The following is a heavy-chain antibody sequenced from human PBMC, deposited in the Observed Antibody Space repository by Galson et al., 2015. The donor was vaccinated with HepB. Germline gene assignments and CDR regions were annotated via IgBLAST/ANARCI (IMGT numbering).Heavy chain of an antibody. J-gene: IGHJ4*02. CDR1: GFTFSSYW. CDR3: ARVSRGYYLLDY. V-gene: IGHV3-74*01. Sequence: SLRLSCAASGFTFSSYWMHWVRQAPGKGLVWVSRINSDGSSTSYADSVKGRFTISRDNAKNTLYLQMNSLRAEDTAVYYCARVSRGYYLLDYWGQGTLVTVSS. D-gene: IGHD3-22*01. CDR2: INSDGSST.